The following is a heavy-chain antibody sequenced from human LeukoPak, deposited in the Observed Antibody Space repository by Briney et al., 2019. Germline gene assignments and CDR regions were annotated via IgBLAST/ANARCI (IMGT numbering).Heavy chain of an antibody. V-gene: IGHV3-23*01. CDR3: TRFWDQGLDY. CDR2: ISASGSGT. D-gene: IGHD3/OR15-3a*01. J-gene: IGHJ4*02. CDR1: GFTFSNYW. Sequence: GGSLRLSCAASGFTFSNYWMSWVRQAPGKGLFWVSGISASGSGTYYADTVKGRFTVSRDDSKNTAHLQMNSLKTDDTAVYFCTRFWDQGLDYWGQGTLVTVSS.